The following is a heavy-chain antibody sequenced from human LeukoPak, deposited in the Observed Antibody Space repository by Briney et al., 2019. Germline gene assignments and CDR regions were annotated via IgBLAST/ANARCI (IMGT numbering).Heavy chain of an antibody. J-gene: IGHJ4*02. D-gene: IGHD4-17*01. CDR1: GGSNTSYY. V-gene: IGHV4-59*01. Sequence: ETLSLTCSVSGGSNTSYYWSWIRQPPGKGLEWIGYIYYSGSTNHNPSLKSRVTMSVDTSTNQVSLKLSSVTAADTAIYFCARGDTVTTFDSWGQGTLVTVSS. CDR2: IYYSGST. CDR3: ARGDTVTTFDS.